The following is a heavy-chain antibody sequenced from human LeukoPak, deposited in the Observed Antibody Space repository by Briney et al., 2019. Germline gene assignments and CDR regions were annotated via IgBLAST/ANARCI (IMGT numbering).Heavy chain of an antibody. J-gene: IGHJ4*02. CDR1: GFTFSSYA. D-gene: IGHD4-17*01. V-gene: IGHV3-30-3*01. Sequence: GGSLRLSCAASGFTFSSYAMHWVRQAPGKGLEWVAVISYDGSNKYYADSVKGRFTISRDNSKNTLYLQMNSLRAEDTAVYYCAKDPGRFPLRYFDYWGQGTLVTVSS. CDR2: ISYDGSNK. CDR3: AKDPGRFPLRYFDY.